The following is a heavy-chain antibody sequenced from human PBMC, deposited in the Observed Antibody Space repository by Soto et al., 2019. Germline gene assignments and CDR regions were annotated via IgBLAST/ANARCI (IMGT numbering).Heavy chain of an antibody. CDR2: ISGSGDST. D-gene: IGHD3-22*01. J-gene: IGHJ4*02. CDR1: GFTFSNYA. Sequence: GGSLRLSCAVSGFTFSNYAMNWVRQAPGKGLEWVSAISGSGDSTYYADSVKGQFTISRDNSKNTLFLQVNTLRAEDTAVYYCAKEAYDSGFFFESWGQGTLVTVSS. V-gene: IGHV3-23*01. CDR3: AKEAYDSGFFFES.